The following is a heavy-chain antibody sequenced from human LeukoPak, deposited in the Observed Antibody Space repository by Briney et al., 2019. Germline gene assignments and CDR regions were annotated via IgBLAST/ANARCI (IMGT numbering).Heavy chain of an antibody. D-gene: IGHD1-26*01. CDR2: INTDGSIT. J-gene: IGHJ1*01. V-gene: IGHV3-74*01. CDR1: GFTFSTYW. CDR3: ARVPPSVGEATSEYFQD. Sequence: GGSLRLSCAASGFTFSTYWMHWVRQAPGKGLLWVSRINTDGSITNYADSVKGRFTISRDNAKNTLYLQMNSLRSEDTAVYFCARVPPSVGEATSEYFQDWGQGTLVTVSS.